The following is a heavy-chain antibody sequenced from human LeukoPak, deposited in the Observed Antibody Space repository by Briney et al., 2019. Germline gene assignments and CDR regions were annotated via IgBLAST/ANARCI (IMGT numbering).Heavy chain of an antibody. CDR2: IIPIFGTA. CDR3: ARGQRWLQLPRYYYYMDV. Sequence: SVKVSCKASGGTFSSYAISWVRQAPGQGLEWMGRIIPIFGTANYAQKFQGRVTITTDESTSAAYMELSSLRSEDTAVYYCARGQRWLQLPRYYYYMDVWGKGTTVTVSS. J-gene: IGHJ6*03. D-gene: IGHD5-24*01. V-gene: IGHV1-69*05. CDR1: GGTFSSYA.